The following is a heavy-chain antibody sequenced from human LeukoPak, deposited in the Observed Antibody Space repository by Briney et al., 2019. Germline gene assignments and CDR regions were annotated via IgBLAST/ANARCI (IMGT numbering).Heavy chain of an antibody. CDR1: GFTFSSYS. J-gene: IGHJ4*02. V-gene: IGHV3-21*01. CDR2: ISSSSSYI. D-gene: IGHD3-9*01. Sequence: GGSLRLSCAASGFTFSSYSMNWVRQAPGKGLEWVSSISSSSSYIYYADSVKGRFTISRDNARNSLYLQMNSLRAEDTAVYYCARGGRSTYFDWSPDYWGQGTLVTVSS. CDR3: ARGGRSTYFDWSPDY.